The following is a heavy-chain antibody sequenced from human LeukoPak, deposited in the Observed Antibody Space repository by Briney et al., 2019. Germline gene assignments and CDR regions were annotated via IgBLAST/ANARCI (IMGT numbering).Heavy chain of an antibody. CDR1: GFTFSDYY. CDR2: ISSSGSTI. J-gene: IGHJ6*02. CDR3: AAYSSTRRGRVGYYGMDV. V-gene: IGHV3-11*01. D-gene: IGHD6-13*01. Sequence: GGSLRLSCAASGFTFSDYYMSWIRQAPGKGLEWVSYISSSGSTIYYADPVKGRFTISRDNAKNSLYLQMNSLRAEDTAVYYCAAYSSTRRGRVGYYGMDVWGQGTTVTVSS.